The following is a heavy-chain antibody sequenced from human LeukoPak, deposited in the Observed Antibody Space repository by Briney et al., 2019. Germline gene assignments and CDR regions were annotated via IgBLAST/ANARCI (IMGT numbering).Heavy chain of an antibody. D-gene: IGHD1-26*01. Sequence: SVKVSCKASGGTLSNYVISRVRQAPGQGLEWMGRIIPIFGTANYAQKFQGRVTITADESTTTAYMDLSSLRSEDTAVYYCASRSIVGATENYFDYWGQGTLVTVSS. V-gene: IGHV1-69*15. CDR3: ASRSIVGATENYFDY. CDR1: GGTLSNYV. CDR2: IIPIFGTA. J-gene: IGHJ4*02.